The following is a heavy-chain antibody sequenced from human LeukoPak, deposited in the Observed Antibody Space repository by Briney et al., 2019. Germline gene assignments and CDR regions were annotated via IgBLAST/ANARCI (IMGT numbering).Heavy chain of an antibody. Sequence: SVKVSCKDSGGTFSSYTISWVRQAPGQRLEWMGRIIPILGIANYAQKFQGRVTITTDKSTSTAYMELSSLRSEDTAVYYCARDGLGHYYFDYWGQGTPVTVSS. J-gene: IGHJ4*02. CDR2: IIPILGIA. D-gene: IGHD6-19*01. CDR3: ARDGLGHYYFDY. CDR1: GGTFSSYT. V-gene: IGHV1-69*04.